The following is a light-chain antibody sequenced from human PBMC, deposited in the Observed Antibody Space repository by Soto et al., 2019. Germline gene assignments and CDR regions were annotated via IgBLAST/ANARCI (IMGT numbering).Light chain of an antibody. CDR3: QKYDSAPT. J-gene: IGKJ1*01. V-gene: IGKV1-27*01. Sequence: DIQMTPSPSSLCASLGDRVAITGGPSRGIGNALAWYQQKPGTVPKLLIHSASTLQSGVPSRFSGSGSGTDFTLTISSLQPEDVASYYCQKYDSAPTFGPGTKVDI. CDR1: RGIGNA. CDR2: SAS.